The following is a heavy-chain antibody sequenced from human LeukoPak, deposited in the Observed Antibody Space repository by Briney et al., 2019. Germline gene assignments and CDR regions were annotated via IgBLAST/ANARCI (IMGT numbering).Heavy chain of an antibody. Sequence: GGSLRLSCAASGFTFDDYAMHWVRQAPGKGLEWVSLISWDGGSTYYADSVKGRFTISSDNSKNSLYLQMNSLRAEDTALYYCAKDITPSLRFLEWPQLDYWGQGTLVTVSS. V-gene: IGHV3-43D*03. CDR1: GFTFDDYA. CDR3: AKDITPSLRFLEWPQLDY. CDR2: ISWDGGST. J-gene: IGHJ4*02. D-gene: IGHD3-3*01.